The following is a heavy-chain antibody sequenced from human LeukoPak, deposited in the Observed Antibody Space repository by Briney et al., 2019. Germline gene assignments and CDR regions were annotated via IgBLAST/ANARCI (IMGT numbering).Heavy chain of an antibody. Sequence: GGSLRLSCAASGFTFDDYAMHWVRQAPGKGLEWVSGISWNSGSIGYADSVKGRFTISRDNAKNSLYLQMNSLRAEDTALYYCAKDRKHYGGNSGYFDLWGRGTLVTVSS. CDR1: GFTFDDYA. CDR2: ISWNSGSI. D-gene: IGHD4-23*01. J-gene: IGHJ2*01. CDR3: AKDRKHYGGNSGYFDL. V-gene: IGHV3-9*01.